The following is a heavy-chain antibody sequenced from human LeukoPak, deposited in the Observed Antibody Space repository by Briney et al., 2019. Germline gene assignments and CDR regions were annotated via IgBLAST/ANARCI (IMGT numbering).Heavy chain of an antibody. CDR2: MNPNSGNT. Sequence: GASVKVSCKASGYTFTSYDINWVRQATGQGLEWMGWMNPNSGNTGYAQKFQGRVTMTRNTSISTAYMELSSLRSEDTAVYYCARGGISGHSGWPNPYYYYYMDVWGKGTTVTVSS. D-gene: IGHD6-19*01. V-gene: IGHV1-8*01. CDR3: ARGGISGHSGWPNPYYYYYMDV. J-gene: IGHJ6*03. CDR1: GYTFTSYD.